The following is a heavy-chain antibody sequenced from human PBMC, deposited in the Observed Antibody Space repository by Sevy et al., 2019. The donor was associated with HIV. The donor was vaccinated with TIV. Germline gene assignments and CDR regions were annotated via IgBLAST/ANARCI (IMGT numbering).Heavy chain of an antibody. CDR2: ISSSSSTI. CDR3: ARLLGGSGSYYDFDY. V-gene: IGHV3-48*02. J-gene: IGHJ4*02. Sequence: GGSLRLSCAASGFTFSSYSMNWVRQAPGKGLEWVSYISSSSSTIYYADSVKGRFTISRDNAKNSLYLQMNSLRDEDTAVYYCARLLGGSGSYYDFDYWGPGTLVTVSS. CDR1: GFTFSSYS. D-gene: IGHD3-10*01.